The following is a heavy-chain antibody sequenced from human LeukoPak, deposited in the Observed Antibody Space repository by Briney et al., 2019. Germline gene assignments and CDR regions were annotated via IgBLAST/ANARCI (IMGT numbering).Heavy chain of an antibody. CDR1: GFTFDDYG. CDR2: INWNGGST. Sequence: GGSLRLSCAASGFTFDDYGMSWVRQAPGKGLEWVSGINWNGGSTGYADSVKGRFTISRDNAKNSLYLQMNSLRAEDTAVYYCAKNRAIFGVGGPIDYWGQGTLVTVSS. J-gene: IGHJ4*02. CDR3: AKNRAIFGVGGPIDY. D-gene: IGHD3-3*01. V-gene: IGHV3-20*04.